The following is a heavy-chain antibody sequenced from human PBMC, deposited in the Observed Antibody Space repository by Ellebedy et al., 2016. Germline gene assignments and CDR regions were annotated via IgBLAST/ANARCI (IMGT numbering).Heavy chain of an antibody. CDR3: ATDRARVTIFGTGFGN. V-gene: IGHV3-33*01. CDR1: GFMFSDYA. J-gene: IGHJ4*02. D-gene: IGHD3-3*01. Sequence: GGSLRLSXAASGFMFSDYAMHWVRQAPGKSPEWVAVIWDDSSNRYYADSVKGRFTISRDDSKNILYLQMSSLSVDDSAVYYCATDRARVTIFGTGFGNWGQGTLVTVSS. CDR2: IWDDSSNR.